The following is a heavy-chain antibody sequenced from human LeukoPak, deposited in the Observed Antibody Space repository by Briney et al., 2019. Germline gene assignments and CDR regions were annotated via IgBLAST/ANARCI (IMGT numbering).Heavy chain of an antibody. CDR3: TKGRGI. D-gene: IGHD3-10*01. V-gene: IGHV4-61*09. CDR1: GGSISSTSYD. J-gene: IGHJ4*02. CDR2: IYTSGST. Sequence: PSETLSLTCTVSGGSISSTSYDWYWIRQPAGKGLEWIGHIYTSGSTNYNPSLKSRVTISVDTSKNQFSPKLTSVTAADTAVYYCTKGRGIWGQGTLITVSS.